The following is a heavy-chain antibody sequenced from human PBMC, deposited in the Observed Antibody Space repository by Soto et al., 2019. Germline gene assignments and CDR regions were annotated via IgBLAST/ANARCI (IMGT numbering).Heavy chain of an antibody. CDR3: ARLHYDTTGYPLDY. V-gene: IGHV3-48*02. D-gene: IGHD3-22*01. CDR1: GFTFSNHN. CDR2: ISGSGGTV. J-gene: IGHJ4*02. Sequence: GGSLRLSCAASGFTFSNHNMNWVRQAPGKGLEWVSYISGSGGTVYYAGSVKGRFTISRDNAKNSLYLQMNSLSDEDTAVYYCARLHYDTTGYPLDYWGQGTLVTVSS.